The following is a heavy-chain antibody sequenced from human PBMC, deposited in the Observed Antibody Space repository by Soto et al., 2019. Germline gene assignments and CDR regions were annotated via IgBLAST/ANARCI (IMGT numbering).Heavy chain of an antibody. CDR2: ISGDGGST. V-gene: IGHV3-43*02. D-gene: IGHD1-26*01. CDR1: GFTFDDYA. J-gene: IGHJ1*01. Sequence: GGSLRLSCAASGFTFDDYAMHWVRQAPGKGLEWVSLISGDGGSTYYADSVKGRFTISRDNIKNSLYLQMNSLRTEDTALYYWAKDIGVVGATKAAYFQHWGQGTLVTVSS. CDR3: AKDIGVVGATKAAYFQH.